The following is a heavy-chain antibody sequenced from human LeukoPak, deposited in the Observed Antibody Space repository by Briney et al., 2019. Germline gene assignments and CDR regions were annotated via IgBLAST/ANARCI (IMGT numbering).Heavy chain of an antibody. V-gene: IGHV4-61*08. CDR1: GGSISSGDYY. J-gene: IGHJ4*02. CDR2: IYYSGST. D-gene: IGHD3-10*01. Sequence: PSETLSLTCTVSGGSISSGDYYWSWIRQPPGKGLEWIGYIYYSGSTNYNPSLKSRVTISVDTSKNQFSLKLSSVTAADTAVYYCARARYGSGRYGYFDYWGQGTLVTVSS. CDR3: ARARYGSGRYGYFDY.